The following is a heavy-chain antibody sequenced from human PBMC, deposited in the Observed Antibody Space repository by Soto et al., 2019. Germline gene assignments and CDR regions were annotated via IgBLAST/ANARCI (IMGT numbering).Heavy chain of an antibody. CDR1: GFTFSSYG. J-gene: IGHJ6*02. CDR3: AKDSMYDFWSGYYPYYYYGMDV. Sequence: LRLSCAASGFTFSSYGMHWVRQAPGKGLEWVAVISYDGSNKYYADSVKGRFTISRDNSKNTLYLQMNSLRAEDTAVYYCAKDSMYDFWSGYYPYYYYGMDVWGQGTTVTVS. V-gene: IGHV3-30*18. CDR2: ISYDGSNK. D-gene: IGHD3-3*01.